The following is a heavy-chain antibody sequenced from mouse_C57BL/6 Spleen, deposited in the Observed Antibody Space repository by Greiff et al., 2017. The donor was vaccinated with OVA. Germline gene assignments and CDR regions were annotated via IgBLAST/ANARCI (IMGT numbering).Heavy chain of an antibody. J-gene: IGHJ2*01. CDR1: GYTFTSYT. D-gene: IGHD1-1*01. Sequence: VQLQQSGAELARPGASVKMSCKASGYTFTSYTMHWVKQRPGQGLEWIGYINPSSGYTKYNQKFKDKATLTADTSSSTAYMQLSSLTSEDSAVYYCARSDYYGSSYDVYFDYWGQGTTLTVSS. CDR3: ARSDYYGSSYDVYFDY. CDR2: INPSSGYT. V-gene: IGHV1-4*01.